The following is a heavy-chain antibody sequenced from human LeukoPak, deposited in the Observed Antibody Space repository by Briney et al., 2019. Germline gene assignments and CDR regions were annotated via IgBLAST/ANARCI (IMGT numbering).Heavy chain of an antibody. CDR1: GGSFSGYY. J-gene: IGHJ3*02. CDR2: IYYSGST. Sequence: SEALCLTCAVYGGSFSGYYWSWIRQPPGKGLEWIGYIYYSGSTNYNPSLKSRVTISVDTSKNQFSLKLSSVTAADTAVYYCARLYYYDSSGYGAFDIWGQGTMVTVSS. CDR3: ARLYYYDSSGYGAFDI. V-gene: IGHV4-59*01. D-gene: IGHD3-22*01.